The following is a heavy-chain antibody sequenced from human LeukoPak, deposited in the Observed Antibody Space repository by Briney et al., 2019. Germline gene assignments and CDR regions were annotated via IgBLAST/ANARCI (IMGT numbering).Heavy chain of an antibody. V-gene: IGHV3-30-3*01. CDR1: GFTFSSYA. CDR2: ISYDGSNK. Sequence: PGGSLRLSCAAPGFTFSSYAMHWVRQAPGKGLEWVAVISYDGSNKYYADSVKGRFTISRDNSKNMLYLQMNSLRVDDTAVYYCAKEFSGSYYTFDIWGQGTMVTVSS. D-gene: IGHD1-26*01. CDR3: AKEFSGSYYTFDI. J-gene: IGHJ3*02.